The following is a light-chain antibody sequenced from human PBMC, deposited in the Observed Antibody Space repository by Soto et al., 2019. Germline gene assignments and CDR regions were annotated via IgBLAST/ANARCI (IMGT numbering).Light chain of an antibody. V-gene: IGLV2-23*01. CDR1: SSDVGSYNL. Sequence: QPVLTQPASVSGSPGQSITISCTGTSSDVGSYNLVSWYQQHPGKAPKLMIYEGSKRPSGVSNRFSGSKSGNTASLTISGLQAEDEADYYCCSYAGSSIYVVFGGGTKLTVL. CDR2: EGS. J-gene: IGLJ2*01. CDR3: CSYAGSSIYVV.